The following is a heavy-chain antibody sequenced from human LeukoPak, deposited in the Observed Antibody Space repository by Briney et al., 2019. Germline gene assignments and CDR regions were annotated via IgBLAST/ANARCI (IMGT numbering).Heavy chain of an antibody. J-gene: IGHJ5*02. D-gene: IGHD6-19*01. CDR1: GYTFTSYG. CDR3: ARDAQPDLPGIAVAGRGWFDP. CDR2: ISAYNGNT. Sequence: VSVKVSCKASGYTFTSYGISWVRQAPGQGLEWMGWISAYNGNTNYAQKLQGRVTMTTDTSTSTAYMELRSLRSDDTAVYYCARDAQPDLPGIAVAGRGWFDPWGQGTLVTVSS. V-gene: IGHV1-18*01.